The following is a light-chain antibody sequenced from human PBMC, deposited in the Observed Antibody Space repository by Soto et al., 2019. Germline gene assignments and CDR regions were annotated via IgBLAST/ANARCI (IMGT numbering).Light chain of an antibody. CDR2: KAS. Sequence: DIQMTQSPSTLSASVGDRVTITCRASQSISSWLAWYQQKPGKAPKLLIYKASSLESGVPSRFSGSGSGTEFTLTISSLQPDDFATYYCQQFNNYPCTFCKETRVEIK. CDR1: QSISSW. CDR3: QQFNNYPCT. J-gene: IGKJ1*01. V-gene: IGKV1-5*03.